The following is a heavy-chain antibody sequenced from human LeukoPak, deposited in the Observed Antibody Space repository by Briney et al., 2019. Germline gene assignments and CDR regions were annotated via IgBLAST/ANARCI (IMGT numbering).Heavy chain of an antibody. Sequence: SQTLSLTCAVSGGSVSSGGYSWSWIRQPPGKGLEWIGYIYHGGSTYYNPSLKSRVTISVDRSKNQFSLKLRSVTAADTAVYYCARSDLSSGWYYFDYWGQGTLVTVS. CDR2: IYHGGST. CDR1: GGSVSSGGYS. J-gene: IGHJ4*02. D-gene: IGHD6-19*01. V-gene: IGHV4-30-2*01. CDR3: ARSDLSSGWYYFDY.